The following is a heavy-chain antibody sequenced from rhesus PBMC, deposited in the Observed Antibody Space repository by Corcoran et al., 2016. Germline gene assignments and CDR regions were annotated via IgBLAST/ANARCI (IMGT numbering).Heavy chain of an antibody. CDR2: ISGSGGST. J-gene: IGHJ4*01. CDR1: GGYISSNY. V-gene: IGHV4-173*01. D-gene: IGHD3-9*01. Sequence: QLQLQESGPGLVKPSETLSLTCAVSGGYISSNYWSWIRQHPVKGLEWIGRISGSGGSTDYNPSLKSRVTISTDTSKNQFSLKLSSVTAADTAVYYCARDEDDYGDLDYWGQGVLVTVSS. CDR3: ARDEDDYGDLDY.